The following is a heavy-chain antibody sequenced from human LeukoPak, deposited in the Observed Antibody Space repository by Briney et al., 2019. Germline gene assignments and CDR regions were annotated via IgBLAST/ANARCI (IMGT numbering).Heavy chain of an antibody. CDR3: ARYGCSSSCYGFDC. Sequence: GESLRLSCAASGFSFSNYWMAWVRQAPGKGAEWVANIKPDGSEKYYVDSVKGRFTISRDNAKNSLSLQMGSLTAEDTAVYYCARYGCSSSCYGFDCWGQGTLVTVSS. CDR1: GFSFSNYW. V-gene: IGHV3-7*05. D-gene: IGHD2-2*01. J-gene: IGHJ4*02. CDR2: IKPDGSEK.